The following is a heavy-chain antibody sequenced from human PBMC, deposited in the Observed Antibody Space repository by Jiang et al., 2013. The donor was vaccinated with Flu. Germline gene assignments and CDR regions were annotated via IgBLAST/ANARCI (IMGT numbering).Heavy chain of an antibody. V-gene: IGHV2-5*02. CDR1: GFSLSTSGVS. CDR3: AHRRRGYGDYS. D-gene: IGHD4-17*01. J-gene: IGHJ4*02. Sequence: KPTQTLTLTCTFSGFSLSTSGVSVGWIRQPPGKALEWLALIFWDDDKLYSPSLKSRLTIAKDTSKDQVVLTMTNMDPVDTATYYCAHRRRGYGDYSWGQGTLVTVSS. CDR2: IFWDDDK.